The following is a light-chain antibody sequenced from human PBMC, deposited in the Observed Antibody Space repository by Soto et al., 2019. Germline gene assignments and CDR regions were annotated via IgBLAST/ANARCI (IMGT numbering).Light chain of an antibody. Sequence: DIVMTQTPLALSFTPGQPASISCKSSQSLLYSDGKTYLSWYLQKPVQPPHLLIYEVSNRFSGVPVRFSGSGSGPDFTQRSSRVEAEDFGVYYCRKSVKLSLTFGGGTTVAIK. V-gene: IGKV2D-29*01. CDR2: EVS. CDR1: QSLLYSDGKTY. CDR3: RKSVKLSLT. J-gene: IGKJ4*01.